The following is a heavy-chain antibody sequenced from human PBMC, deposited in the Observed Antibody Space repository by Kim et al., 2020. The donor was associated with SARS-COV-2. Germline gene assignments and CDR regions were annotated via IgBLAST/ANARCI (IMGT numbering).Heavy chain of an antibody. CDR2: ISYDGSNK. CDR1: GFTFSSYG. D-gene: IGHD5-18*01. J-gene: IGHJ5*02. Sequence: GGSLRLSCAASGFTFSSYGMHWVRQAPGKGLEWVAVISYDGSNKYYAESVKGRFTISRDNSKNTLYLQMNSLRAEDTAVYYCAKRQLRYNWFDPWGQGTLVTVSS. V-gene: IGHV3-30*18. CDR3: AKRQLRYNWFDP.